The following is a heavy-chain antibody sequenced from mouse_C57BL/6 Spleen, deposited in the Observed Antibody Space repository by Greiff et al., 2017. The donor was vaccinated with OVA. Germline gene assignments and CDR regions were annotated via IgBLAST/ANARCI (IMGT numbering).Heavy chain of an antibody. J-gene: IGHJ2*01. Sequence: VQLQQSGAELVKPGASVKISCKASGYAFSSYWMNWVKQRPGKGLEWIGQIYPGDGDTNYNGKFKGKATLTADKSSSTAYMHRSSVTSEDSAVYFCESHLLFYYFDYWGQGTTLTVSS. D-gene: IGHD1-1*02. CDR1: GYAFSSYW. CDR2: IYPGDGDT. CDR3: ESHLLFYYFDY. V-gene: IGHV1-80*01.